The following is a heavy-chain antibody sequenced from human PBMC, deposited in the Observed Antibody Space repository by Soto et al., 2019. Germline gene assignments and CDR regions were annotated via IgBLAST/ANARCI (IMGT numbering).Heavy chain of an antibody. Sequence: SETLSLTCTVSAGSISSSSYYWGWIRQPPGKGLEWIGSIYYSGSTYYNPSLKSRVTISVDTSKNQFSLKLSSVTAADTAVYYCARLGGVPAVTGVYYYYGMDVWGQGTTVTVSS. CDR1: AGSISSSSYY. V-gene: IGHV4-39*01. J-gene: IGHJ6*02. D-gene: IGHD2-2*01. CDR3: ARLGGVPAVTGVYYYYGMDV. CDR2: IYYSGST.